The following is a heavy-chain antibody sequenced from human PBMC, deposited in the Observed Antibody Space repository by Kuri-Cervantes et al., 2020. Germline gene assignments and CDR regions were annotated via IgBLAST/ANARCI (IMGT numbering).Heavy chain of an antibody. J-gene: IGHJ4*02. D-gene: IGHD1-26*01. CDR1: GDSVSSNSAA. CDR2: TYYRSKWYN. CDR3: ARERIVGAIRYFDY. Sequence: LRLSCAISGDSVSSNSAAWNWIRQSPSRGLEWLGRTYYRSKWYNDYAVSVKSQITINPDTSKNQFSLQLNSVTPEDTAVYYCARERIVGAIRYFDYWGQGTLVTVSS. V-gene: IGHV6-1*01.